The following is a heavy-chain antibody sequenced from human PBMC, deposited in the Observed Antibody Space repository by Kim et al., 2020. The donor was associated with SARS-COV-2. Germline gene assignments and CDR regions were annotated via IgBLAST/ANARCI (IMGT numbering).Heavy chain of an antibody. D-gene: IGHD5-18*01. J-gene: IGHJ4*03. CDR2: SYHSGGT. Sequence: SETLSLTCTVSGCSISSGYYWCGFLRPPGRGLEWIGSSYHSGGTYYNPSLKSRVTISVDTSKNQFSLKLSSVIAAATAVYYCARLGYSYGSLDYWGQGTLVTVSS. CDR1: GCSISSGYY. V-gene: IGHV4-38-2*02. CDR3: ARLGYSYGSLDY.